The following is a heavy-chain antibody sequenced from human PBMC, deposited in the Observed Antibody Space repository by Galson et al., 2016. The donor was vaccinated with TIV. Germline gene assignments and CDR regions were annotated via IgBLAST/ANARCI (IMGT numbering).Heavy chain of an antibody. Sequence: SVKVSCKASGYTFTNYIMHWVRQAPGQRLEWMGWINAGNGNTKYSQKFQGRVTITRDTSISTAYMELRRLISDDTAVYYCARVNWARAFDYWGQGTQVTVSS. CDR3: ARVNWARAFDY. V-gene: IGHV1-3*01. D-gene: IGHD7-27*01. CDR2: INAGNGNT. J-gene: IGHJ4*02. CDR1: GYTFTNYI.